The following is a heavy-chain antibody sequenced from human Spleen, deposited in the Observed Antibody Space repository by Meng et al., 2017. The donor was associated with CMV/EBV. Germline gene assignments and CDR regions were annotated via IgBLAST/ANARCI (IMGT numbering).Heavy chain of an antibody. CDR2: MNSETGNT. CDR1: GGTFSSYA. D-gene: IGHD6-13*01. CDR3: MRGAGAGGGDWFDP. V-gene: IGHV1-8*02. Sequence: SGGTFSSYAISWVRQATGQGLEWMGWMNSETGNTGYAQKFQGRVTMTRITSISTAYMELSSLTSEDTAVYYCMRGAGAGGGDWFDPWGQGTLVTVSS. J-gene: IGHJ5*02.